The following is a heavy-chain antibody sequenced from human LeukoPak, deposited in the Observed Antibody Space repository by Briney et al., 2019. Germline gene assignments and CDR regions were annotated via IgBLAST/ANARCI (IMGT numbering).Heavy chain of an antibody. J-gene: IGHJ4*02. CDR3: AKDTYGDYVYYFDY. D-gene: IGHD4-17*01. CDR1: GFTFSSYA. V-gene: IGHV3-23*01. Sequence: GGSLRLSCAASGFTFSSYAMSWVRQAPGKGPEWVSAISGSGGSTYYADSVKGRFTISRDNSKNTLYLQMNSLRAEDTAVYYCAKDTYGDYVYYFDYWGQGTLVTVSS. CDR2: ISGSGGST.